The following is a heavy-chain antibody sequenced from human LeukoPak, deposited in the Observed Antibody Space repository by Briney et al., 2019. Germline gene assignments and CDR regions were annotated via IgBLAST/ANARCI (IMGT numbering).Heavy chain of an antibody. D-gene: IGHD6-13*01. CDR3: ARDTQQLPIFDY. CDR1: GFTFSSYS. Sequence: GGSLRLSCAASGFTFSSYSMDWVRQAPGKGLEWVSSISSSSSYIYYADSVKGRFTISRDNAKNSLYLQMNSLRAEDTAVYYCARDTQQLPIFDYWGQGTLVTVSS. V-gene: IGHV3-21*01. J-gene: IGHJ4*02. CDR2: ISSSSSYI.